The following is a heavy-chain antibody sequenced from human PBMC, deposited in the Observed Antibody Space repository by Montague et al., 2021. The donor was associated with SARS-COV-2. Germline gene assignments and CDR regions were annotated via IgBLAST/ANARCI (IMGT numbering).Heavy chain of an antibody. CDR1: GGSFSGYY. J-gene: IGHJ6*02. D-gene: IGHD2-2*01. V-gene: IGHV4-34*01. CDR2: INHSGST. CDR3: ARVRAVPAAMRIFSLGRSYYGMDV. Sequence: SETLSLTCAVYGGSFSGYYWSWIRQPPEKGLEWIGEINHSGSTNCNPSLKSRVTISVDTSKNQFSLKLSSVTAADTAVYYCARVRAVPAAMRIFSLGRSYYGMDVWGQGTTVTVSS.